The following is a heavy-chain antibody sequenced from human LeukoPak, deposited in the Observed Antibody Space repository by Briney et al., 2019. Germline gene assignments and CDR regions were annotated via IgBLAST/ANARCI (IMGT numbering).Heavy chain of an antibody. D-gene: IGHD2-2*01. CDR1: GYTLTELS. CDR2: FDPEDGET. J-gene: IGHJ3*02. V-gene: IGHV1-24*01. CDR3: ATDLQLLDAFDI. Sequence: ASVKVSCKVSGYTLTELSMHWVRQAPGEGLEWMGGFDPEDGETIYAQKFQGRVTMTEDTSTDTAYMELSSLRSEDTAVYYCATDLQLLDAFDIWGQGTMVTVSS.